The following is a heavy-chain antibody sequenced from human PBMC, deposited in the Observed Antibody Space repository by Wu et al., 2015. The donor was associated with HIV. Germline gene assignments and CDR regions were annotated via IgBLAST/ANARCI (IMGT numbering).Heavy chain of an antibody. CDR2: ISAQNGNT. CDR1: GYIFSDFG. CDR3: ARGHYYDTSSSPVY. J-gene: IGHJ4*02. Sequence: VQLVQSGGEVKKPGASVKVACKSSGYIFSDFGIHWVWQAPGEGLEWMGWISAQNGNTKYAQKFQGRVSMTTETSSSTAYMELRSLRSDDTAVYFCARGHYYDTSSSPVYWGPGTRVTVSS. D-gene: IGHD3-22*01. V-gene: IGHV1-18*01.